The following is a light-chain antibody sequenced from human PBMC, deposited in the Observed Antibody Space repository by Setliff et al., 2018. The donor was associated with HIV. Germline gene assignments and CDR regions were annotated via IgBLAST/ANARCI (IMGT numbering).Light chain of an antibody. J-gene: IGLJ1*01. V-gene: IGLV2-18*02. CDR1: SSDVGSYNR. CDR2: EVN. CDR3: SSYTSISTYV. Sequence: QSVPTQPPSVSGSPGQSVTISCTGTSSDVGSYNRVSWYQQPPGTAPKLMIYEVNNRPSGVPDRFSGSKSGNTASLTISGLQAEDEADYYCSSYTSISTYVFGTGTKVTVL.